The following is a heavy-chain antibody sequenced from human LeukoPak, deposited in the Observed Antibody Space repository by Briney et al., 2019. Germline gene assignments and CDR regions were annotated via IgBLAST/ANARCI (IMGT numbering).Heavy chain of an antibody. CDR2: IRYDGSNK. CDR3: VRGSYGAYDY. D-gene: IGHD4-17*01. CDR1: GFTFSSYW. V-gene: IGHV3-30*02. J-gene: IGHJ4*02. Sequence: GGSLRLSCAASGFTFSSYWMSWVRQAPGKGLEWVAFIRYDGSNKNYADSVKGRLTISRDNSKNTLYLQMNSLRAEDTAVYYCVRGSYGAYDYWGQGSLVTVSS.